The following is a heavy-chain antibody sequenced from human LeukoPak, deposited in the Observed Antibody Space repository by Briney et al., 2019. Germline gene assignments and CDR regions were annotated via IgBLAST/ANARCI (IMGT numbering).Heavy chain of an antibody. D-gene: IGHD1-26*01. CDR1: GYTFTRYY. CDR2: IKPNSGGT. J-gene: IGHJ4*02. Sequence: ASVKVSCKASGYTFTRYYIHWVRQAPGQGLEWMGWIKPNSGGTNYAQKFQGRVTMTRDTSISTAYMELSRLRSDDTAVYYCARGSIVGATFDYFDYWGQGTLVTVSS. CDR3: ARGSIVGATFDYFDY. V-gene: IGHV1-2*02.